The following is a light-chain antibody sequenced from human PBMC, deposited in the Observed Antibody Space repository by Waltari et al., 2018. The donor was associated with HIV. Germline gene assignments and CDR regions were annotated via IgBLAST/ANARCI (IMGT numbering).Light chain of an antibody. CDR3: QSYDTSLTDII. Sequence: QSVLTQPPSVSGAPGQRVTISCTKSSSNVEAAYDVHWFQQVPGTAPTLLIYGNVNRPAGVPDRFAGSRSGTSASLAITGLQAEDEADYYCQSYDTSLTDIIFGGGTKLTVL. J-gene: IGLJ2*01. CDR2: GNV. CDR1: SSNVEAAYD. V-gene: IGLV1-40*01.